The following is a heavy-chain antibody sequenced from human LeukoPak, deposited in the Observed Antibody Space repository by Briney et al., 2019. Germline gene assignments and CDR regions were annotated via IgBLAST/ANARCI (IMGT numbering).Heavy chain of an antibody. CDR3: ARGITGITATGSE. J-gene: IGHJ4*02. CDR1: GGSISSGSYY. Sequence: SETLSLTCAVSGGSISSGSYYWNWIRQRQRAGKGLELIGHIQIGWNTNYNPSLKSRITISVDTSKNKFSLKLSSVPAADTAVYYCARGITGITATGSEWGQGTLVTVSS. V-gene: IGHV4-61*09. D-gene: IGHD6-13*01. CDR2: IQIGWNT.